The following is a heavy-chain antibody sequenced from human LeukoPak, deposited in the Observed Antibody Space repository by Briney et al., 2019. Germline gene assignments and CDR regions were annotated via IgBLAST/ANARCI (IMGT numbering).Heavy chain of an antibody. D-gene: IGHD1-26*01. CDR1: GGSFSGYY. Sequence: SETLSLTCAVYGGSFSGYYWSWIRQPPGKGLEWIGEINHSGSTNYNPSLKGRVTISVDTSKNQFSLKLSSVTAADTAVYYCARPLSGSYRYFDYWGQGTLVTVSS. CDR3: ARPLSGSYRYFDY. V-gene: IGHV4-34*01. CDR2: INHSGST. J-gene: IGHJ4*02.